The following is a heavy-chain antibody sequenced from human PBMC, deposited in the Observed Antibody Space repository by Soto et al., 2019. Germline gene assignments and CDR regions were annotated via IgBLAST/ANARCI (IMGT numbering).Heavy chain of an antibody. D-gene: IGHD2-2*01. CDR3: ARRVSTAELFDY. CDR2: IYPGDSDT. V-gene: IGHV5-51*01. CDR1: GYSFSNYW. J-gene: IGHJ4*02. Sequence: PGESLKISCEGFGYSFSNYWIAWVRQMPGKGLEWMGIIYPGDSDTRYSPSFEGLVTITADKSLSTAYLQWDSLEASATAMYYYARRVSTAELFDYWGQGTPVSVSS.